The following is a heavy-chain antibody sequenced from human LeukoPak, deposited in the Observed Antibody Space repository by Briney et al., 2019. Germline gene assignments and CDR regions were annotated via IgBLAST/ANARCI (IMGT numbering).Heavy chain of an antibody. Sequence: PSGTLSLTCTVAGGSMRSSNFYWGWIRQPPGKGLEWIGNINYSGSTYYNPSVKSRVTLSVDVSKNRFSLNLTSVTAADTALYFCARTHFDSLGWFDPWGQGIQVIVSS. J-gene: IGHJ5*02. D-gene: IGHD3-9*01. CDR1: GGSMRSSNFY. V-gene: IGHV4-39*07. CDR2: INYSGST. CDR3: ARTHFDSLGWFDP.